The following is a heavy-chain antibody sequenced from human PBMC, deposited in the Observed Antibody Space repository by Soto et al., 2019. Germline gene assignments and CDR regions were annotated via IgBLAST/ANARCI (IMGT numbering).Heavy chain of an antibody. CDR2: IIPTFGTT. D-gene: IGHD2-2*01. Sequence: SVKVSCKASGGTFSSYVISWVRQAPGQGLEWMGGIIPTFGTTKHAQDFQGRVTITADKSTSTAYMELSSLRSEDTAVYYCASNRTQVVHIVIDHYYYYALDLWGKVTTVPVSS. CDR3: ASNRTQVVHIVIDHYYYYALDL. CDR1: GGTFSSYV. V-gene: IGHV1-69*06. J-gene: IGHJ6*04.